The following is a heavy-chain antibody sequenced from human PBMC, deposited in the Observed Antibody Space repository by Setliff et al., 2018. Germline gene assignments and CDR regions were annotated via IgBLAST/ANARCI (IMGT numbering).Heavy chain of an antibody. J-gene: IGHJ6*02. D-gene: IGHD3-22*01. Sequence: SETLSLTCTVSGGSISSYYWSWIRQPPGKGLEWIGYIYYSGSTNYNPSLKSRVTISVDTSKNQFSLKRSSVTAADTAVYYCARGGGYYFGYYYYGMDVWGQGTAVTVSS. V-gene: IGHV4-59*01. CDR2: IYYSGST. CDR1: GGSISSYY. CDR3: ARGGGYYFGYYYYGMDV.